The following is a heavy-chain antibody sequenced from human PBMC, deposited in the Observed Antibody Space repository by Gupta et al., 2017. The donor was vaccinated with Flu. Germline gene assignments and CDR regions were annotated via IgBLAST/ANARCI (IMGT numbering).Heavy chain of an antibody. V-gene: IGHV4-61*02. D-gene: IGHD6-13*01. Sequence: QVQLQESGPGLVKPSQTLSLTCTVSGASISSGSYSWSWIRQSAGKGLEWIGRIYTSENTNYSPSLKSRVTISLDTSKNQFFLNLTSVTATDTAVYYCARAAAAGLDYWGQGTLVSVSS. J-gene: IGHJ4*02. CDR3: ARAAAAGLDY. CDR1: GASISSGSYS. CDR2: IYTSENT.